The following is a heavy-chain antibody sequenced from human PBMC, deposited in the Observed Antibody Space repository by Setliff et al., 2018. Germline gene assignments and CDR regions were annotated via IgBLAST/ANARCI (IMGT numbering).Heavy chain of an antibody. Sequence: SVKVSCKVSGGSFTSNSITWVRQAPGQGLEWLGEIIPMFETPNYAHRFQGRVTITADESTTTAYMELSSLRSDDTAVYYCAAEGLGYSSWEYWGQGTLVTVSS. CDR2: IIPMFETP. J-gene: IGHJ4*02. CDR1: GGSFTSNS. D-gene: IGHD4-4*01. V-gene: IGHV1-69*13. CDR3: AAEGLGYSSWEY.